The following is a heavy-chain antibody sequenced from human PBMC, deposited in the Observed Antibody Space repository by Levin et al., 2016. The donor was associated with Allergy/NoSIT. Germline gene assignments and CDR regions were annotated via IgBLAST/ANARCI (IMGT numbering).Heavy chain of an antibody. V-gene: IGHV1-69*01. CDR2: IIPIFGTA. D-gene: IGHD3-9*01. Sequence: WVRQAPGQGLEWMGGIIPIFGTANYAQKFQGRVTITADESTSTAYMELSSLRSEDTAVYYCARAPHNYDILTGYSYYYYMDVWGKGTTVTVSS. J-gene: IGHJ6*03. CDR3: ARAPHNYDILTGYSYYYYMDV.